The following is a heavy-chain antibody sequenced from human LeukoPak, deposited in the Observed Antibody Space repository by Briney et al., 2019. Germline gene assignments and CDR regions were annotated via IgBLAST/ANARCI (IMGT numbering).Heavy chain of an antibody. D-gene: IGHD5-24*01. Sequence: GGPLRLSCVASGFTFSTYAMHWVRQAPGKGLEWVAVISYDGSNEYYADSVKGRFTISRDNSKNTLYLQMNSLRAEDTAVYYCARCSRWLQLGNDYWGQGTLVTVSS. CDR2: ISYDGSNE. CDR3: ARCSRWLQLGNDY. CDR1: GFTFSTYA. V-gene: IGHV3-30*01. J-gene: IGHJ4*02.